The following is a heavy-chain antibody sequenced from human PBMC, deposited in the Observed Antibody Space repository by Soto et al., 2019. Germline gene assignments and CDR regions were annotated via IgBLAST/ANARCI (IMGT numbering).Heavy chain of an antibody. CDR3: AKDVGYDYGPTGGAFDI. CDR1: GFTFDDYA. D-gene: IGHD4-17*01. Sequence: EVQLVESGGGLVQPGRSLRLSCAASGFTFDDYAMHWVRQAPGKGLEWVSGISWNSGSIGCADSVKGRFTISRDNAKNSLYLQMNSLRAEDTALYYCAKDVGYDYGPTGGAFDIWGQGTMVTVSS. CDR2: ISWNSGSI. J-gene: IGHJ3*02. V-gene: IGHV3-9*01.